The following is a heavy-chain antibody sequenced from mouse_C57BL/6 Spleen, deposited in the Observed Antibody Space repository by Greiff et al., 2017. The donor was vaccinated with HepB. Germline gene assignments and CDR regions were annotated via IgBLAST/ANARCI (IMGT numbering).Heavy chain of an antibody. CDR3: ARSGSPEAWFAY. J-gene: IGHJ3*01. V-gene: IGHV1-59*01. D-gene: IGHD3-1*01. CDR1: GYTFTSYW. Sequence: QVQLQQPGAELVRPGTSVKLSCKASGYTFTSYWMHWVKQRPGQGLEWIGVIDPSDSYTNYNQKFKGKATLTVDTSSSTAYMQLSSLTSEDSAVYYCARSGSPEAWFAYGGQGTLVTVSA. CDR2: IDPSDSYT.